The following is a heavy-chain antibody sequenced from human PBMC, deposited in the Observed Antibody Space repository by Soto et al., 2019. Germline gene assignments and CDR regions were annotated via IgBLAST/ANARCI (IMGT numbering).Heavy chain of an antibody. Sequence: EVQLVESGGGLVQPGGSLRLSCAVSGFTFSNYWMHWVRQAPGKGLVWVSRINSDGSSTSYADSVKGRVTISRDNAKNTRSMEINRLRAEDTAVYYCARGRSVGVPYWGQGTLVTVSS. CDR2: INSDGSST. CDR3: ARGRSVGVPY. V-gene: IGHV3-74*01. CDR1: GFTFSNYW. J-gene: IGHJ4*02. D-gene: IGHD6-19*01.